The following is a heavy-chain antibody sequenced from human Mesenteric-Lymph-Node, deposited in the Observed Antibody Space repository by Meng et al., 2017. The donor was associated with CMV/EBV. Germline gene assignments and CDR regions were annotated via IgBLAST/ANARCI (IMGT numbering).Heavy chain of an antibody. J-gene: IGHJ6*02. CDR2: ISGSGGVT. Sequence: GESLKISCAASGFTFSSYVMSWVRQAPGKGLEWVSAISGSGGVTYYADSVKGRFTISRDNAKNSLYLQMNSLRAEDTAVYYCARVRGSYNYGMDVWGQGTTVTVSS. CDR1: GFTFSSYV. D-gene: IGHD1-26*01. CDR3: ARVRGSYNYGMDV. V-gene: IGHV3-23*01.